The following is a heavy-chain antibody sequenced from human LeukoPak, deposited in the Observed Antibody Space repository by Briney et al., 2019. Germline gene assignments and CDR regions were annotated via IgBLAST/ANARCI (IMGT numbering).Heavy chain of an antibody. Sequence: ASVRVSSKASGYTFTVYYMHWVRQAPGQGLEWMGWINPNSGDTNYAQKFQGRVTMTRDTSVSTAYMEVTRLISDDAAVYYCARALCSGGSCYVFDYWGQGTLVTVSS. CDR3: ARALCSGGSCYVFDY. CDR1: GYTFTVYY. D-gene: IGHD2-15*01. V-gene: IGHV1-2*02. J-gene: IGHJ4*02. CDR2: INPNSGDT.